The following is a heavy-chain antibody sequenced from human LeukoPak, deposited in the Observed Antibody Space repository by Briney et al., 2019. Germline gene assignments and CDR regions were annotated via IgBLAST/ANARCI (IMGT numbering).Heavy chain of an antibody. Sequence: SGGSLRLSCAASGFTASSKYMSWVRQAPGKRLGWVSIIYTGGNTDYADCVKGRFTISRDNSKNTLFLQMNSPRAEDTAVYYCAGASYLTCWGQGTLVTVSS. CDR3: AGASYLTC. CDR2: IYTGGNT. D-gene: IGHD3-10*01. V-gene: IGHV3-66*02. J-gene: IGHJ4*02. CDR1: GFTASSKY.